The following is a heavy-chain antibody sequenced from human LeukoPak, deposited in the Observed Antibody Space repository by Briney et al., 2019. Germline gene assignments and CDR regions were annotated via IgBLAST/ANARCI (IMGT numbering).Heavy chain of an antibody. J-gene: IGHJ4*02. Sequence: GGSLRLSCAASGFTFSSYAMGWVRQAPGKGLEWVSAITSSGGSTYYADSVKGRFTISRDNSKSTLYLQMNSLRAEDTAVYYCASHCSSTSCLDYWGQGTLVTVSS. CDR3: ASHCSSTSCLDY. CDR1: GFTFSSYA. D-gene: IGHD2-2*01. CDR2: ITSSGGST. V-gene: IGHV3-23*01.